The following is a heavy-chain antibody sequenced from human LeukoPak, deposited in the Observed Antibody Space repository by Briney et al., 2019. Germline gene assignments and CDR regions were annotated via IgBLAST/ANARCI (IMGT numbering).Heavy chain of an antibody. Sequence: SETLSLTCTVSGGSISSYYWSSILQPAGKGLEWIGRIYTSGSTKYNPSLKSRVTMSVDTSKNQFSLKLSSVTAADTAVYYCARADDFNLDAFDIWGQGTMVTVSS. CDR2: IYTSGST. CDR1: GGSISSYY. J-gene: IGHJ3*02. V-gene: IGHV4-4*07. D-gene: IGHD3-3*01. CDR3: ARADDFNLDAFDI.